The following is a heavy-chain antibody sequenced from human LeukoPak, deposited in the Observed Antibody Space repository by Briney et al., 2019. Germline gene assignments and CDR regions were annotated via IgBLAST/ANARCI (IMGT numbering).Heavy chain of an antibody. D-gene: IGHD6-19*01. CDR3: VKDGITVAEPDY. CDR2: IQNDGSNK. Sequence: GGSLRLSCAASGFTFRTYGMHWVRQAPGKGLEWVTFIQNDGSNKYYADSVKGRFTIFRDISKNTLYLRMNSLRVEDTAVYYCVKDGITVAEPDYWGQGILVTVSS. CDR1: GFTFRTYG. J-gene: IGHJ4*02. V-gene: IGHV3-30*02.